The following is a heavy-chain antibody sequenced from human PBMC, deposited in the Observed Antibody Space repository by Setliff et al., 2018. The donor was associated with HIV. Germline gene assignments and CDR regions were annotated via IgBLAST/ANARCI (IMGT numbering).Heavy chain of an antibody. Sequence: SETLSLTCSVSGGSISTRSPYYWGWIRQPPGKGLEWIGRIYTSGSTYYNPSLKSRVTISVDTSKNQFSLKLNSVTAADTAVYYCAGITVVTPYYFDYWGQGTLVTVSS. V-gene: IGHV4-39*07. D-gene: IGHD2-21*02. CDR3: AGITVVTPYYFDY. CDR2: IYTSGST. CDR1: GGSISTRSPYY. J-gene: IGHJ4*02.